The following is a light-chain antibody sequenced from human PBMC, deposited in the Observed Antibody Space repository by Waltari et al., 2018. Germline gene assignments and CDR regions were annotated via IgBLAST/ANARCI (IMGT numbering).Light chain of an antibody. J-gene: IGLJ2*01. Sequence: QSVLTQPPSASETPGQRVTISCSGSSSNMRTYYLSWYQQLPGTAPKLLIYRNDQRPSGVPDRFSGSKSGTSASLAISGLRSEDEADYYCATWDDTLNMVFGGGTKLTVL. CDR1: SSNMRTYY. V-gene: IGLV1-47*01. CDR3: ATWDDTLNMV. CDR2: RND.